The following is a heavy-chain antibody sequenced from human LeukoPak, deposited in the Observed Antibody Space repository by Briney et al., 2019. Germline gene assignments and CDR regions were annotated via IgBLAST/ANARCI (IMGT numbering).Heavy chain of an antibody. Sequence: GASVKVSCKASEYTFTDYYLHWVRQAPRQGFEWMGWINPVSGGTNYVQKFQGRVTMTRDTSISTAYMELSRLRSDDTAVYYCARANFLSCSSTSCLFDYWGQGTLVTVSS. V-gene: IGHV1-2*02. D-gene: IGHD2-2*01. CDR3: ARANFLSCSSTSCLFDY. CDR1: EYTFTDYY. CDR2: INPVSGGT. J-gene: IGHJ4*02.